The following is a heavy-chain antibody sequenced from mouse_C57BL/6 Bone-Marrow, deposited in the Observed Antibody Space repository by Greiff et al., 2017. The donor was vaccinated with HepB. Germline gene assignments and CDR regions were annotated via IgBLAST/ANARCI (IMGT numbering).Heavy chain of an antibody. CDR3: ARIITTVVALYYYAMDY. CDR2: IWTGGGT. CDR1: GFSLTSYA. J-gene: IGHJ4*01. Sequence: QVQLKESGPGLVAPSQSLSITCTVSGFSLTSYAISWVRQPPGKGLEWLGVIWTGGGTNYNSALKSRLSISKDNSKSQVFLKMNSLQTDDTARYYCARIITTVVALYYYAMDYWGQGTSVTVSS. D-gene: IGHD1-1*01. V-gene: IGHV2-9-1*01.